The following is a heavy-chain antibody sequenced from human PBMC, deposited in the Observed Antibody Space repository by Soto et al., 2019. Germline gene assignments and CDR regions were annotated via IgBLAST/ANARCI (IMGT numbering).Heavy chain of an antibody. CDR3: VHLLTGGRFDS. CDR1: GFSLSSSGVG. D-gene: IGHD3-16*01. CDR2: IYWDDDK. Sequence: QITLKESGPSLVKPTETLTLTCTFSGFSLSSSGVGVAWIRQPPGKPLEWLALIYWDDDKYTSPSLKSRLTITKDTSKNQVVLLMTNMDPVDTATYFCVHLLTGGRFDSWGQGTLVTVFS. V-gene: IGHV2-5*02. J-gene: IGHJ4*02.